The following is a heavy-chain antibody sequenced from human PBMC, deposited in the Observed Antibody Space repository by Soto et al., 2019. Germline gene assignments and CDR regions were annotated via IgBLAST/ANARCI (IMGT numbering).Heavy chain of an antibody. CDR1: GFTFSSHG. Sequence: EVQLVESGGGLVKPGGSLRLSCAASGFTFSSHGMNWVRQAPGKGLEWVSCITSTSSFIYYADSVKGRFTISRDNAKNSLSLQMDSLRAEDTAVDYCARGAVVGMGQELDFWGQGILVTVSS. J-gene: IGHJ4*02. V-gene: IGHV3-21*01. D-gene: IGHD6-19*01. CDR3: ARGAVVGMGQELDF. CDR2: ITSTSSFI.